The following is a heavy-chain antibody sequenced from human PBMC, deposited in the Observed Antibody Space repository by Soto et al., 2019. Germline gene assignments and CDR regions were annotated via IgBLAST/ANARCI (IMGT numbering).Heavy chain of an antibody. CDR1: GGSFSYYA. CDR3: ARAGEAYYDVLTGSYKGSWFDP. J-gene: IGHJ5*02. V-gene: IGHV1-69*01. Sequence: QVQLVQSGAEVKKPGSSVRVSCKASGGSFSYYAISWVRQAPGQGLEWMGGIIPFSAAANSAQKFQGRVTITTDESTRMVYMELSSLRPEDTAVYYCARAGEAYYDVLTGSYKGSWFDPWGQGTLVTVSS. D-gene: IGHD3-9*01. CDR2: IIPFSAAA.